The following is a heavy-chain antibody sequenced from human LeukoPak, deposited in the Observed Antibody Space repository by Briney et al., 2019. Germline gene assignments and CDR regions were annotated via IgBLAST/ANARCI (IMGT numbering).Heavy chain of an antibody. CDR2: IYYSGST. D-gene: IGHD2-15*01. Sequence: SETLSLTCTVSGGSISSYYWSWIRQPPGKGLEWIGYIYYSGSTNYNLSLKSRVTISVDTSKNQFSLKLSSVTAADTAVYYCARDREVGVDYWGQGTLVTVSS. J-gene: IGHJ4*02. CDR1: GGSISSYY. CDR3: ARDREVGVDY. V-gene: IGHV4-59*01.